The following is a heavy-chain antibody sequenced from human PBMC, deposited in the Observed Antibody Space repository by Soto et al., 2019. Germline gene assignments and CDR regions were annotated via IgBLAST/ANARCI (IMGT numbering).Heavy chain of an antibody. D-gene: IGHD6-25*01. CDR1: GGSISTGGFS. V-gene: IGHV4-30-2*01. CDR2: IYHSGST. CDR3: ARASGRGHDFEY. Sequence: QLQLQESGSGLVKPSQTLSLTCAVSGGSISTGGFSWSWIRQPPGKGLEWIGYIYHSGSTYYNPPLKSRVTMSVDSSKNQFSLKLSSVTAADTAVYYCARASGRGHDFEYWGQGTLVTVSS. J-gene: IGHJ4*02.